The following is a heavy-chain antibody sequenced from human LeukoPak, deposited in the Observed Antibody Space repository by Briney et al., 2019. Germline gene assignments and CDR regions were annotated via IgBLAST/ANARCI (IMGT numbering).Heavy chain of an antibody. Sequence: GGSLRLSCAASGFTFSSYAMHWVRQAPGKGLEYVSAISSNGGSTYYANSVKGRFTISRDNSKNTLYLQMSSLRAEDMAVYYCARGHGSYYYYYMDVWGKGTTVTVSS. J-gene: IGHJ6*03. CDR1: GFTFSSYA. V-gene: IGHV3-64*01. CDR3: ARGHGSYYYYYMDV. CDR2: ISSNGGST. D-gene: IGHD3-10*01.